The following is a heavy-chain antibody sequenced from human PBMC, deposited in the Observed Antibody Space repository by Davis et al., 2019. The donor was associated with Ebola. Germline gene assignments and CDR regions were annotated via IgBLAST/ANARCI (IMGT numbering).Heavy chain of an antibody. CDR3: ARGGATPMVLKY. D-gene: IGHD5-18*01. V-gene: IGHV4-34*01. CDR2: INLGGRT. CDR1: GFTFRSYG. Sequence: ESLKISCAASGFTFRSYGMHWVRQAPGKGLEWIGEINLGGRTNYRPSLKSRVTISLDTSKNQFSLIVRSVTAADTAMYYCARGGATPMVLKYWGQGSLVTVSS. J-gene: IGHJ4*02.